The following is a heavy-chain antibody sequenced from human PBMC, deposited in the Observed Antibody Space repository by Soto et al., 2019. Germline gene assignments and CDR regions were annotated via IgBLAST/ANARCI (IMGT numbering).Heavy chain of an antibody. D-gene: IGHD2-2*01. CDR1: GFTFSSYA. J-gene: IGHJ6*02. V-gene: IGHV3-23*01. Sequence: PGGPLRLSCAASGFTFSSYAMSWVRQAPGKGLEWVSAISGSGGSTYYADSVKGRFTISRDNSKNTLYLQMNSLRAEDTAVYYCANGRGYCSSTSCYAGYGMDVWGQGTTVTVSS. CDR3: ANGRGYCSSTSCYAGYGMDV. CDR2: ISGSGGST.